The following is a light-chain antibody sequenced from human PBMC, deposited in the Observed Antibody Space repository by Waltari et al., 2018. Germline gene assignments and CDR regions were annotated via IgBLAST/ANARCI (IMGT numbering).Light chain of an antibody. Sequence: EIVLTQSPGTLSLSPGERGTLSCRASQSVGSNYVAWYQQQPGQAPRLLTDEASSRASGIPDRFSGDGSGTDFTLTISRLEPEDFAVYYCQHYGTSRTFGQGTKLEIK. J-gene: IGKJ2*01. CDR1: QSVGSNY. V-gene: IGKV3-20*01. CDR2: EAS. CDR3: QHYGTSRT.